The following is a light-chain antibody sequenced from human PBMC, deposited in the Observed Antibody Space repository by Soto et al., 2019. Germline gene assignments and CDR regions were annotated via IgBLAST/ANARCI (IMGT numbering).Light chain of an antibody. CDR2: DAS. J-gene: IGKJ4*01. V-gene: IGKV1-33*01. Sequence: DIQMTQSPSSLSASVGDRVIITCQASQDISNYLNWYRQKPGKAPKLLIYDASNLETGVPSRFTGSGSGTDFTFTINSLQPEDIATYYCQQYDNLLTFGGGTKVDIK. CDR1: QDISNY. CDR3: QQYDNLLT.